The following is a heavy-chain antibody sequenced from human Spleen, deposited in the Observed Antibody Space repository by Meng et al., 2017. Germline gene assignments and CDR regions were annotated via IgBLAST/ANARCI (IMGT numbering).Heavy chain of an antibody. CDR3: ARDEDISAAGKLFGDY. Sequence: ASVKVSCKASGYTFPDYWLHWVRQAPGQGLEWMGGINPKSGDTHYAQKFQARVTMTGDTSISTAYMELSGLRSDDTAMYYCARDEDISAAGKLFGDYWGQGTLVTVSS. J-gene: IGHJ4*02. V-gene: IGHV1-2*02. CDR1: GYTFPDYW. D-gene: IGHD6-25*01. CDR2: INPKSGDT.